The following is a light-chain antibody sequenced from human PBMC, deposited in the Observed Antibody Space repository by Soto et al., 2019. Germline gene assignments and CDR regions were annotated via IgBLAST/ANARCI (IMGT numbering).Light chain of an antibody. V-gene: IGLV1-51*01. Sequence: QSVLTQPPSASGSPGQSVTISCTGTSSDVGGYNYVSWYQQHPGNAPKLMIYDDNKRPSGIPDRFSGSKSGTSATLGITGFQTGDEADYYCGSWDSSLSAYVFGTGTKVTVL. J-gene: IGLJ1*01. CDR3: GSWDSSLSAYV. CDR2: DDN. CDR1: SSDVGGYNY.